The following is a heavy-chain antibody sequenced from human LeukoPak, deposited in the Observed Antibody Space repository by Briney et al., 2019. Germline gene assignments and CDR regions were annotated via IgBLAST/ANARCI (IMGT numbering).Heavy chain of an antibody. Sequence: SVKVSCKASGGTFSSYAISWVRQAPGQGLEWMGGIIPIFGTANYAQKFQGRVTITTDEYTSTAYMELSSLRSEDTAVYYCAHLAGDYSGSYPPDAFDIWGQGTMVTVSS. CDR2: IIPIFGTA. J-gene: IGHJ3*02. V-gene: IGHV1-69*05. D-gene: IGHD1-26*01. CDR1: GGTFSSYA. CDR3: AHLAGDYSGSYPPDAFDI.